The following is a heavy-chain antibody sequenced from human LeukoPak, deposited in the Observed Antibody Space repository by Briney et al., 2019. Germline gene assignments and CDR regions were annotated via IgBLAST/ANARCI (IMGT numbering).Heavy chain of an antibody. V-gene: IGHV3-23*01. Sequence: GGSLRLSCVVSGITLSNYGMSWVRQAPGKGLEWVSGISERGGSTNYADSVKGRFIISRDTSKNTVYLQMNSLRVEDTAVYFCAKRGIVIRAVIIIGFHKEAYYFDYWGQGILVTVST. CDR2: ISERGGST. D-gene: IGHD3-10*01. CDR3: AKRGIVIRAVIIIGFHKEAYYFDY. J-gene: IGHJ4*02. CDR1: GITLSNYG.